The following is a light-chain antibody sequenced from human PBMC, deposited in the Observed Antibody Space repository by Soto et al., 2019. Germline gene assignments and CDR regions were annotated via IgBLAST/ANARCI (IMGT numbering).Light chain of an antibody. V-gene: IGLV9-49*01. J-gene: IGLJ2*01. Sequence: QAVVTQPPSASASLGASVTLTCTLSSGYSNYKVDWYQQRPGKGPRFVMRVGTGGIVGSKGDGIPDRFSVLGSGLNRYLTIKNIQEEDESDYLCGADHGSGSNFSVVFGGGTKLTVL. CDR3: GADHGSGSNFSVV. CDR2: VGTGGIVG. CDR1: SGYSNYK.